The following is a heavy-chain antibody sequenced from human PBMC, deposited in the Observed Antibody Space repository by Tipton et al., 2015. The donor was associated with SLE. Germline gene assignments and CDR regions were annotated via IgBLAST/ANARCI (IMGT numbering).Heavy chain of an antibody. Sequence: TLSLTCSVSGGAVIHNYWSWIRQPPGKGLEWIGYIHSSGTTKYNSSLRSRVTISVDTSKNQFSLRLTSVTAADAAVYYCARDSCSSATCYYFDYWGQGIPVTVSS. D-gene: IGHD2-2*01. CDR3: ARDSCSSATCYYFDY. CDR1: GGAVIHNY. CDR2: IHSSGTT. V-gene: IGHV4-59*02. J-gene: IGHJ4*02.